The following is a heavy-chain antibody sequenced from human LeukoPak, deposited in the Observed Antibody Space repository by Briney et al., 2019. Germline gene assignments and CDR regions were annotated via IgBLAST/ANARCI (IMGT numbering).Heavy chain of an antibody. V-gene: IGHV1-2*02. D-gene: IGHD5-12*01. CDR1: GGTFSSYA. Sequence: ASVKVSCKASGGTFSSYAISWVRQAPGLGLEWMGWINPNSGGTNYAQKFQGRVTMTRDTSISTAYMELSRLRSDDTAVYYCARVGRWLQLLDYWGQGTLVTVSS. CDR2: INPNSGGT. CDR3: ARVGRWLQLLDY. J-gene: IGHJ4*02.